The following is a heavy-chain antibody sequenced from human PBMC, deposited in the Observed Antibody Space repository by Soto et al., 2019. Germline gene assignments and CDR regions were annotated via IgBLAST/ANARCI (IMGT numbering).Heavy chain of an antibody. CDR2: INPNSGGT. V-gene: IGHV1-2*04. Sequence: GASVKVSCKASGYTFTGYYMHWVRQAPGQGLEWMGWINPNSGGTNYAQKFQGWVTMTRDTSISTAYMELSRLRSDDTAVYHCARWLEPHFYFDYWGQGTLVTVSS. J-gene: IGHJ4*02. CDR3: ARWLEPHFYFDY. D-gene: IGHD1-1*01. CDR1: GYTFTGYY.